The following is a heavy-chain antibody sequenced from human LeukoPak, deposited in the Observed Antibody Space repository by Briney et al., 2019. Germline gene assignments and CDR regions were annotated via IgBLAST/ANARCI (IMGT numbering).Heavy chain of an antibody. J-gene: IGHJ6*03. V-gene: IGHV4-59*01. CDR2: IYYSGST. CDR1: GGSISSYY. Sequence: SETLSLTCTVSGGSISSYYWSWIRQPPGKVLEWIGYIYYSGSTNYNPSLKSRVTISVDTSKNQFSLKLSSVTAADTAVYYCASAYYYYYMDVWGKGTTVTVSS. CDR3: ASAYYYYYMDV.